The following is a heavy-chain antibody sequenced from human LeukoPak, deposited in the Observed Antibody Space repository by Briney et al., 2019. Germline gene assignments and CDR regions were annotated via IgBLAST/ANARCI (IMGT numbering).Heavy chain of an antibody. CDR3: VSFYETY. CDR2: VNSDGSWT. CDR1: GFTFSSYS. V-gene: IGHV3-74*01. J-gene: IGHJ4*02. D-gene: IGHD2/OR15-2a*01. Sequence: GGSLTLSCAASGFTFSSYSMNWVRQAPGKGLVWVSHVNSDGSWTSYADSVKGRFTISKDNAKNTVYLQMNSLRAEDTAVYYCVSFYETYWGRGTLVTVSS.